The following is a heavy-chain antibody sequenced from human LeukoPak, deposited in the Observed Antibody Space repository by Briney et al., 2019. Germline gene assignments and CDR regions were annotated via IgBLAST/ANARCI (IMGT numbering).Heavy chain of an antibody. CDR1: GFTFSDYN. V-gene: IGHV3-48*02. CDR3: AKDTAMIVVVINNY. J-gene: IGHJ4*02. Sequence: GGSLRLSCTASGFTFSDYNMNWVRQAPGKGLEWISYISSRSSTIYYADSVKGRFTISRDNAQNSLHLQMNSLRDEDTAVYYCAKDTAMIVVVINNYWGQGTLVTVSS. D-gene: IGHD3-22*01. CDR2: ISSRSSTI.